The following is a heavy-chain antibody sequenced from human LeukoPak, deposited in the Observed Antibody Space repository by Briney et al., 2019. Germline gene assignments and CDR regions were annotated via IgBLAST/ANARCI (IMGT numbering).Heavy chain of an antibody. Sequence: GGSLRLSCAASGFTFNTYTMNWVRQAPGKGLEWVSSITASSTAIYSADSVKGRFTISRDNPKNTLYLQMNSLRAEDTAVYYCASPYGSGTAQDAFDIWGQGTMVTVSS. CDR2: ITASSTAI. V-gene: IGHV3-21*04. CDR3: ASPYGSGTAQDAFDI. J-gene: IGHJ3*02. CDR1: GFTFNTYT. D-gene: IGHD3-10*01.